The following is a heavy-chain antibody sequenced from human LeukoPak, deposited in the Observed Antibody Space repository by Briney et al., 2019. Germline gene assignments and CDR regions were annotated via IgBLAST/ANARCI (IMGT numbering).Heavy chain of an antibody. V-gene: IGHV1-69*06. D-gene: IGHD1-1*01. CDR2: IIPIFGTA. CDR3: ARGVPEGTYNWNDGTRFDY. Sequence: ASVKVPCKASGGTFSSYAISWVRQAPGQGLEWMGGIIPIFGTANYAQKFQGRVTITADKSTSTAYMELSSLRSEDTAVYYCARGVPEGTYNWNDGTRFDYWGQGTLVTVSS. J-gene: IGHJ4*02. CDR1: GGTFSSYA.